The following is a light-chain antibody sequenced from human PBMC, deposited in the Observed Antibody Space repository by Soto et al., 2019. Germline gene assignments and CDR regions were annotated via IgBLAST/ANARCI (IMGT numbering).Light chain of an antibody. J-gene: IGLJ2*01. CDR1: SSDVGDYYY. CDR3: SSYTSSSTWI. CDR2: GVT. V-gene: IGLV2-14*01. Sequence: QSVLTQPASVSGSPGQSITISCSGTSSDVGDYYYVSWYQQHPGKAPKLLIYGVTDRPSGVSHRFSGSRSDSTASLTIAGLQAEGEADYYCSSYTSSSTWIFGGGTKLTVL.